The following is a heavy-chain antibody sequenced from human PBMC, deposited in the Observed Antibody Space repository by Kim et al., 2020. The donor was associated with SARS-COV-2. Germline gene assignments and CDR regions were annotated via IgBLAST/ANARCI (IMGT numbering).Heavy chain of an antibody. CDR1: GYSFTSYW. CDR2: IYPGDSDT. J-gene: IGHJ6*02. CDR3: ARLGSSYSSSIYYYGMDV. D-gene: IGHD6-13*01. V-gene: IGHV5-51*01. Sequence: GESLKISCKGSGYSFTSYWIGWVRQMPGKGLEWMGIIYPGDSDTRYSPSFQGQVTISADKSISTAYLQWSSLKASDTAMYYCARLGSSYSSSIYYYGMDVWGQGTTVTVSS.